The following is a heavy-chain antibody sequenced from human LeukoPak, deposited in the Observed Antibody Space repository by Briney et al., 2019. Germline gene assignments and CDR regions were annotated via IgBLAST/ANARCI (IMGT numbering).Heavy chain of an antibody. CDR2: TSGSGGST. CDR1: GFTFSSYA. J-gene: IGHJ4*02. Sequence: PGGSLRLSCAASGFTFSSYAMSWVRQAPGKGLEWVSATSGSGGSTYYADSVKGRFTISRDNSKNTLYLQMNSLRAEDTAVYYCAKSMNTAMVTSSGYWGQGTLVTVSS. CDR3: AKSMNTAMVTSSGY. V-gene: IGHV3-23*01. D-gene: IGHD5-18*01.